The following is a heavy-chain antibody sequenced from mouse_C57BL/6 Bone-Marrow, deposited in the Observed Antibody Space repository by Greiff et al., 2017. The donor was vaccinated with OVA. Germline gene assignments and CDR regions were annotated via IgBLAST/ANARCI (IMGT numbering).Heavy chain of an antibody. D-gene: IGHD2-2*01. CDR1: GYTFTDYY. V-gene: IGHV1-26*01. CDR3: ARERDYGYDVGYFDV. J-gene: IGHJ1*03. Sequence: EVQLQQSGPELVKPGASVKISCKASGYTFTDYYMNWVKQSHGKSLEWIGDINPNNGGTSYNQKFKGKATLTVDKSSSTAYMELRSLTSEDSAVYYCARERDYGYDVGYFDVWGTGTTVTVSS. CDR2: INPNNGGT.